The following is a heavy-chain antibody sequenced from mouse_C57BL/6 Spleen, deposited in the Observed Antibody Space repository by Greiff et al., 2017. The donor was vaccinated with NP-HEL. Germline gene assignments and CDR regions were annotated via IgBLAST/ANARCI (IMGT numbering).Heavy chain of an antibody. J-gene: IGHJ1*03. CDR1: GFTFSDYY. V-gene: IGHV5-16*01. CDR3: ERGTTVVAPHWYFDV. Sequence: EVKLVESEGGLVQPGSSMKLSCTASGFTFSDYYMAWVRQVPEKGLEWVANINYEGSSTYYLDSLKSRFIISSDNAKNILSLQMSRLKSEDTATDYCERGTTVVAPHWYFDVWGTGTTVTVSS. CDR2: INYEGSST. D-gene: IGHD1-1*01.